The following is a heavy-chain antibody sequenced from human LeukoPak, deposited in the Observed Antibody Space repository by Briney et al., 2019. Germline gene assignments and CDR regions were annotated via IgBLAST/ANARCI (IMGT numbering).Heavy chain of an antibody. J-gene: IGHJ4*02. CDR1: GFTFGGYA. Sequence: GGSLRLSCTASGFTFGGYAMSWVRQAPGKGLEWVSVIIGNGGDIHYAGSVRGRFTISRDNSKNTLYLQMNSLRVEDTAVYYCAKDRIPDGRYSIDFWGPGTLVTVSS. CDR2: IIGNGGDI. D-gene: IGHD5-24*01. CDR3: AKDRIPDGRYSIDF. V-gene: IGHV3-23*01.